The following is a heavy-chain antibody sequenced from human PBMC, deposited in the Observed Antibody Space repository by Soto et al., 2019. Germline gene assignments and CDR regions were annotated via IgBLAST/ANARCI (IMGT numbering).Heavy chain of an antibody. Sequence: GGSLRLSCAASGFTFSSYGMHWVRQAPGKGLEWVAVISYDGSNKYYADSVKGRFTISRDNSKNTLYLQMNSLRAEDTAVYYCAKDLFLMVVAATSPRTDFDYWGQGTLVTVSS. J-gene: IGHJ4*02. CDR1: GFTFSSYG. V-gene: IGHV3-30*18. CDR3: AKDLFLMVVAATSPRTDFDY. D-gene: IGHD2-15*01. CDR2: ISYDGSNK.